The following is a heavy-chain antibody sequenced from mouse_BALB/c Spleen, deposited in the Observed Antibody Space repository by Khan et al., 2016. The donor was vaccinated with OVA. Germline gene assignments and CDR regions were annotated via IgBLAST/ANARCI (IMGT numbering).Heavy chain of an antibody. CDR3: ASHLTGSFAY. CDR2: ISSGGDYT. CDR1: GFSFSSYS. V-gene: IGHV5-6*01. J-gene: IGHJ3*01. Sequence: EVELVESGGDLVRPGGSLKLSCAASGFSFSSYSMSWVRQTPDKRLEWVATISSGGDYTYYPDSVKGRFTISRDNAKNTLYLHMSSLKSEDTVMYYCASHLTGSFAYWGQGTLVTVSA. D-gene: IGHD4-1*01.